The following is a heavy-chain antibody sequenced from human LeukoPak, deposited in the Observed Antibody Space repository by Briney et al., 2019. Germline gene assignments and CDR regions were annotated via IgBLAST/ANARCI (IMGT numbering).Heavy chain of an antibody. V-gene: IGHV5-51*01. CDR2: INPGDSDT. J-gene: IGHJ5*02. CDR1: GYRFTSYW. CDR3: ARSRPFFDP. Sequence: GEPLKISCKGSGYRFTSYWIGWVRQIPGKGLEWMGIINPGDSDTRYSTSFQGQVTISADKSISTAYLQWRSLKASDTAMYYCARSRPFFDPWGQGTLVTVSS.